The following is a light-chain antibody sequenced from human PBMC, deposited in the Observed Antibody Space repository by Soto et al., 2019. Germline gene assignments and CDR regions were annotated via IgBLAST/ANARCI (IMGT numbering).Light chain of an antibody. J-gene: IGKJ1*01. CDR3: QQYNIWPQT. CDR1: QTINSQ. CDR2: GAS. Sequence: EIVMTQSPATLSVSPGEIATLSFRASQTINSQLAWYQQKPGQAPRLLMYGASTRATGVPARFSGSGYGTEFTLTISSLQSEDFGVYYCQQYNIWPQTFGQGTKVDIK. V-gene: IGKV3-15*01.